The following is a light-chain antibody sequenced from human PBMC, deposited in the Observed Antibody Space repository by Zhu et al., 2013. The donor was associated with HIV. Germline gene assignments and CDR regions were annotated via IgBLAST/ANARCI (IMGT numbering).Light chain of an antibody. V-gene: IGKV1-16*02. J-gene: IGKJ2*01. CDR3: QQYKSYPFT. Sequence: DIQMTQSPSTLPASVGDRVTITCRASQDISSGLTWFQQKPGKAPKSLIYDISTLQSGVPSKFTGSGSGTDFTLTITSLQPEDFATYYCQQYKSYPFTFGQGTRLEIK. CDR2: DIS. CDR1: QDISSG.